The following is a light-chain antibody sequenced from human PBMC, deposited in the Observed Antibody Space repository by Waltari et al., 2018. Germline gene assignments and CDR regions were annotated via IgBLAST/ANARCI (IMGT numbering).Light chain of an antibody. CDR1: QSLLHSNGHTF. Sequence: DTVMTQSPLSLPVTPGEPASISCRSSQSLLHSNGHTFLHWYLQKAGQSPRLLIYLGSNRASGVPDRFSGSGSGTDFTLKISRVEAEDVGVYYCMQALHTPLTFGGGT. V-gene: IGKV2-28*01. CDR2: LGS. CDR3: MQALHTPLT. J-gene: IGKJ4*01.